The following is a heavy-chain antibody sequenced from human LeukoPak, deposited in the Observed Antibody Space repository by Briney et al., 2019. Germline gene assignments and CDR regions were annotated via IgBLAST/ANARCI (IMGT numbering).Heavy chain of an antibody. D-gene: IGHD3-10*01. CDR1: GGSINSGGYY. Sequence: SQTLSLTCTVSGGSINSGGYYWTWIRQPAGKGLEWIGRIYTSGSTNYNPSLKSRVTISVDTSKNQFSLKLSSVTAADTAVYYCARDGYYYGSGIFSAFDIWGQGTMVTVSS. V-gene: IGHV4-61*02. CDR3: ARDGYYYGSGIFSAFDI. CDR2: IYTSGST. J-gene: IGHJ3*02.